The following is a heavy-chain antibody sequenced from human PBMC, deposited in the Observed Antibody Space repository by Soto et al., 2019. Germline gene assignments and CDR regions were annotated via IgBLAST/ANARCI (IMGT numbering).Heavy chain of an antibody. Sequence: SVKVSCKASGGTFSSYAISWVRQAPGQGLEWMGGIIPIFGTANYAQKFQGRVTITADESTSTAYMELSSLRSEDTAVYYCARVYHYDSSGYHAFDSWGHGTRGTAS. D-gene: IGHD3-22*01. CDR3: ARVYHYDSSGYHAFDS. CDR1: GGTFSSYA. J-gene: IGHJ3*02. CDR2: IIPIFGTA. V-gene: IGHV1-69*13.